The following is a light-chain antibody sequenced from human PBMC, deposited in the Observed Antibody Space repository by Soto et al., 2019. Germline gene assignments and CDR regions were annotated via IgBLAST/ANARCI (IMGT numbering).Light chain of an antibody. Sequence: ESVLTQSPGTLSLSPGERATLSCRASQSVSSSYLAWYQQKPGQAPRLLIYGASNRATGIPDRFSGSGSGTDFTLTISRLEPEDFAVYYCQQYGSSPTFGQGTRLEI. CDR2: GAS. V-gene: IGKV3-20*01. CDR1: QSVSSSY. J-gene: IGKJ5*01. CDR3: QQYGSSPT.